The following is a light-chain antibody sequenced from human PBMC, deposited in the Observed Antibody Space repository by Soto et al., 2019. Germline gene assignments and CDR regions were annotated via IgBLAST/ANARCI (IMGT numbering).Light chain of an antibody. J-gene: IGKJ2*01. V-gene: IGKV4-1*01. Sequence: DIVMTQSPDSLAVSLGERATINCKSSQSVLYSSNNKNYLAWYQQKPGQPPKLLIYWASTRESGVPDRFSGSGSGTDFTLTISSLQAEDVAVYYCQQYYINPTYTFGQGTKLQIK. CDR3: QQYYINPTYT. CDR1: QSVLYSSNNKNY. CDR2: WAS.